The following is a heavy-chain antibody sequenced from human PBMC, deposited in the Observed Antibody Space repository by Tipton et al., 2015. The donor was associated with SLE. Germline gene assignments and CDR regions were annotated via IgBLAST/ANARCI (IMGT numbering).Heavy chain of an antibody. D-gene: IGHD5-18*01. CDR1: GGSISSSSYY. CDR3: ARLRGYSYGLDAFDI. Sequence: TLSLTCTVSGGSISSSSYYWGWIRQPPGKGLEWIGSISYSGSTYHNPSLRRRVTISVDTSKNQFSLKLRSVTAADTAVYYCARLRGYSYGLDAFDIWGQGTMVTVSS. V-gene: IGHV4-39*01. CDR2: ISYSGST. J-gene: IGHJ3*02.